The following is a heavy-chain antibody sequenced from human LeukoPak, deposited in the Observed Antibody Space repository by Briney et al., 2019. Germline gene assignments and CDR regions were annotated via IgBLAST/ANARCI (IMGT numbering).Heavy chain of an antibody. CDR3: ARGDYYYDRCAYHYSFDY. CDR2: INSDGTDT. CDR1: GFTFSVYW. D-gene: IGHD3-22*01. V-gene: IGHV3-74*01. Sequence: GGSLRLSCAASGFTFSVYWMHWVRQAPGKGLVWVSRINSDGTDTNYADSVKGRFTISRDNAKNTLYLQMNSLRAEDTAVYHCARGDYYYDRCAYHYSFDYWGQGSLVTVSS. J-gene: IGHJ4*02.